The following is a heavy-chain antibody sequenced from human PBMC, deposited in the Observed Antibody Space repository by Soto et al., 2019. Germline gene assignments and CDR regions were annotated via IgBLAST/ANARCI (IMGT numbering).Heavy chain of an antibody. Sequence: SGPTLVNPTPTLTLTCTISGFSLSTSGVGVGWIRQPPGKSLEWLALIYWDDVQRYSPSLKTRLTITKDTSRSQVVLTMTNMDPVDTATYYCAHSPCSGGTCYLFDYWGQGTLVTVSS. CDR1: GFSLSTSGVG. V-gene: IGHV2-5*02. CDR2: IYWDDVQ. CDR3: AHSPCSGGTCYLFDY. D-gene: IGHD2-15*01. J-gene: IGHJ4*02.